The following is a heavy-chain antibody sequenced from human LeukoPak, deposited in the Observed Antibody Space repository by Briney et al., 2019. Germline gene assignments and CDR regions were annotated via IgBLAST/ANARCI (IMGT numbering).Heavy chain of an antibody. J-gene: IGHJ4*02. CDR2: ISTDSGNM. CDR1: GFTFSSYS. V-gene: IGHV3-21*01. Sequence: GGSLRLSCAASGFTFSSYSMNWVRQAPGKGLEWVSAISTDSGNMYYADSVKGRFTISRDNAKNSLYLQMNSLRAEDTAVYYCARDKDSSSSLDYWGQGTLVTVSS. CDR3: ARDKDSSSSLDY. D-gene: IGHD3-22*01.